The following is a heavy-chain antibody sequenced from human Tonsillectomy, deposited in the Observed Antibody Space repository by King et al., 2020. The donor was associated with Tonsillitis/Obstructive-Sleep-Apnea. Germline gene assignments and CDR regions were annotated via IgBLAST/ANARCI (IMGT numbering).Heavy chain of an antibody. CDR1: GFTFSGSA. J-gene: IGHJ3*02. CDR2: IRSKANSYAT. Sequence: VKLVESGGGLVQPGGSLKLSCAASGFTFSGSAMHWVRQASGKGLEWVGRIRSKANSYATAYAASVKGRFTISRDDSKNTAYLQMNSLKTEDTAVYYCTRLDGTGADAFDIWGQGTMVTVSS. CDR3: TRLDGTGADAFDI. V-gene: IGHV3-73*02. D-gene: IGHD7-27*01.